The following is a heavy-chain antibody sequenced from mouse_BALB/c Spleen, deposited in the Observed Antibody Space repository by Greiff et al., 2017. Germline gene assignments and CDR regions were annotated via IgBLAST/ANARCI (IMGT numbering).Heavy chain of an antibody. Sequence: EVKLVESGGGLVQPGGSRKLSCAASGFTFSSFGMHWVRQAPEKGLEWVAYISSGSSTIYYADTVKGRFTISRDNPKNTLFLQMTSLRSEDTAMYYCARSRDYDGYWYFDVWGAGTTVTVSS. D-gene: IGHD2-4*01. V-gene: IGHV5-17*02. CDR3: ARSRDYDGYWYFDV. J-gene: IGHJ1*01. CDR1: GFTFSSFG. CDR2: ISSGSSTI.